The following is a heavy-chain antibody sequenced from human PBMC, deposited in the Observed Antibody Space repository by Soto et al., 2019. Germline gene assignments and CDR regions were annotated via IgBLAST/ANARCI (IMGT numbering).Heavy chain of an antibody. D-gene: IGHD6-19*01. CDR2: INPNSGGT. J-gene: IGHJ6*04. CDR1: VYTFTVYY. Sequence: GASVKVSCTASVYTFTVYYMHWVRQAPGQGLEWMGWINPNSGGTNYAQKFQGWVTMTRDTSISTAYMELSRLRSDDTAVYYCARAAVAGTEYYYYGMDVWGKGTTVTVSS. CDR3: ARAAVAGTEYYYYGMDV. V-gene: IGHV1-2*04.